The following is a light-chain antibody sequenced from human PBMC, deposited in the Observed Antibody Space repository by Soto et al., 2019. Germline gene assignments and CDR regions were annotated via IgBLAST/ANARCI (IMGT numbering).Light chain of an antibody. Sequence: QSVLTQPASVSGSPGQSIAISCTGTSSDVGGYNFVSWYQQHPGKAPKLMIYEVTNRPSGVSNRFSGSKSGNTASLTISGLQAEDEADYYCTSYTRSSTTLYVFGTGTKVTVL. CDR1: SSDVGGYNF. CDR3: TSYTRSSTTLYV. V-gene: IGLV2-14*01. CDR2: EVT. J-gene: IGLJ1*01.